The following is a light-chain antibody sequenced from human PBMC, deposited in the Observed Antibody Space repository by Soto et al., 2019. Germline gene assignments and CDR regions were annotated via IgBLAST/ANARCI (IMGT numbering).Light chain of an antibody. J-gene: IGKJ1*01. Sequence: EIVLTQSPGTLSLSPGERATLSCRASQSVSSSYLAWYQQKPGQAPRLLIYGASSRATGIPDRFSGSGSGTDFTLTISRLGPEDFAVYYCQHYGYSPWTFGQGTKVQIK. CDR1: QSVSSSY. V-gene: IGKV3-20*01. CDR3: QHYGYSPWT. CDR2: GAS.